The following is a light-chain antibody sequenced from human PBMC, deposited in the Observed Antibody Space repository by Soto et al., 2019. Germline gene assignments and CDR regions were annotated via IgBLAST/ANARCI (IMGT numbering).Light chain of an antibody. CDR3: QQRSNWPT. V-gene: IGKV3-11*01. J-gene: IGKJ4*01. CDR2: DAS. CDR1: QSVSSY. Sequence: EIVLTQSASTLSLSAGERATLSWRASQSVSSYLAWYQQKPGQAPRLLIYDASNRATGIPARFSGSASGTDFTLTISSLEPEDFAVYYCQQRSNWPTFGGGTKVDIK.